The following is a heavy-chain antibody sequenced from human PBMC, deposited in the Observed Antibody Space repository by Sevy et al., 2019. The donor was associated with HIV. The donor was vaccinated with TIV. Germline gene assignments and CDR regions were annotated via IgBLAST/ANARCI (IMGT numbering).Heavy chain of an antibody. Sequence: GGPLRLSCAASGFTFSNYAMSWVRQAPGKGLEWVSSISRSGSSTDYADSVKGRFTISRDNSMNTLYLQMNSLRAEDTAVYYCAKVDVVVPVADYGLDVWGQGTTVTVSS. J-gene: IGHJ6*02. D-gene: IGHD2-2*01. CDR2: ISRSGSST. V-gene: IGHV3-23*01. CDR1: GFTFSNYA. CDR3: AKVDVVVPVADYGLDV.